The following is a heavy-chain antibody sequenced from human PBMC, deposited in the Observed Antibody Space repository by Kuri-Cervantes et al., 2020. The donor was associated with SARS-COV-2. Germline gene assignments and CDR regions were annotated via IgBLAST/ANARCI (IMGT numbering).Heavy chain of an antibody. CDR1: DYSISSGYY. CDR3: ARQTRNTIRTSLGY. V-gene: IGHV4-38-2*01. D-gene: IGHD1-1*01. CDR2: IYHSGTT. J-gene: IGHJ4*02. Sequence: GSLRLSCAVSDYSISSGYYWGWIRQPPGKGLEWIGTIYHSGTTYYNSSLKSRLTMSVDTPKNQFSLKLSSVTAADTAVYYCARQTRNTIRTSLGYWGQGTLVTVSS.